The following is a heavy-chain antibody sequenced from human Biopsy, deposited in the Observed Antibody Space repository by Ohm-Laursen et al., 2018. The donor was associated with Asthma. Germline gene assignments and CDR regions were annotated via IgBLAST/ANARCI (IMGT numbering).Heavy chain of an antibody. CDR1: GGSISVSNW. J-gene: IGHJ4*02. CDR2: IYHLGNA. D-gene: IGHD3-22*01. V-gene: IGHV4-4*01. CDR3: ARRWRSYDSSNYYLDQ. Sequence: TLSLTCDVSGGSISVSNWWSWVRQPPGRGLEWIGQIYHLGNANYNPSLKSRVTMSVDKSKNQFSLKLTSVTAADMAVYFCARRWRSYDSSNYYLDQWGQGTLVTVSS.